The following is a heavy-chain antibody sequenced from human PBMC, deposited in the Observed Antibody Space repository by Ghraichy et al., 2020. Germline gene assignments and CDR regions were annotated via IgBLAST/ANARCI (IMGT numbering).Heavy chain of an antibody. V-gene: IGHV4-39*01. J-gene: IGHJ4*02. CDR1: GGSISSSSYY. D-gene: IGHD4-11*01. Sequence: SETLSLTCTVSGGSISSSSYYWGWIRQPPGKGLEWIGSVYYSGSTYYNPSLKSRVTISVDTSKNQFSLKLSSVTAADTAVYYCASHTEEFDYWGQGTLVTVSS. CDR2: VYYSGST. CDR3: ASHTEEFDY.